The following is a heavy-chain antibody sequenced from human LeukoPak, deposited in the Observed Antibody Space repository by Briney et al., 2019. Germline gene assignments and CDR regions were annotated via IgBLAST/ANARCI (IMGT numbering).Heavy chain of an antibody. CDR3: SRVVRGAVTSNCFDP. CDR1: GGSINDYY. J-gene: IGHJ5*02. CDR2: ISNSGTT. V-gene: IGHV4-59*01. Sequence: SETLSLTSTVSGGSINDYYWTWIPHAPREGLGWLGYISNSGTTDYNPSLKSRVTMSVDTSKNEFSLKVTSVTAADTAMYYCSRVVRGAVTSNCFDPWGQGTLVSVSS. D-gene: IGHD4-17*01.